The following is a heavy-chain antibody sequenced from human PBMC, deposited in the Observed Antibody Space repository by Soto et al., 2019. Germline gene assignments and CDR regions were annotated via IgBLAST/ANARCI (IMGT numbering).Heavy chain of an antibody. V-gene: IGHV3-64D*06. Sequence: GGSLRLSCSASGFTFSSYAMHWVRQAPGKGLDYVSAISSNGGSTYYADSVKGRFTISRDNSKNTLYLQMSSLRAEDTAVYYCVKDRESSTPHSSSWYYFDYWGQGTLVTVSS. CDR2: ISSNGGST. D-gene: IGHD6-13*01. J-gene: IGHJ4*02. CDR1: GFTFSSYA. CDR3: VKDRESSTPHSSSWYYFDY.